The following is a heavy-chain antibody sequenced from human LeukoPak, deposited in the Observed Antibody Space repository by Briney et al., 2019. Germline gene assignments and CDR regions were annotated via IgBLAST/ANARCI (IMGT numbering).Heavy chain of an antibody. J-gene: IGHJ3*02. CDR1: GFTVSSNY. D-gene: IGHD3-22*01. Sequence: GGSLRLSCAAAGFTVSSNYMSWVRQAPGKGLEGVSVIYSGGSTYYADSVKGRFTISRDNSKNTLYLQMNSLRAEDTAVYYCATMTEYYYDSSADAFDIWGQGTMVTVSS. V-gene: IGHV3-53*01. CDR3: ATMTEYYYDSSADAFDI. CDR2: IYSGGST.